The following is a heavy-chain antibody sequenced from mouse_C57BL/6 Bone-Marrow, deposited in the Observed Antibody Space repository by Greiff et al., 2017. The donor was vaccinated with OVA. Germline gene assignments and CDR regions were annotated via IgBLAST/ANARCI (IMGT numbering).Heavy chain of an antibody. V-gene: IGHV5-12*01. Sequence: DVMLVESGGGLVQPGGSLKLSCAASGFTFSDYYMYWVRQTPEKRLEWVAYISNGGGSTYYPDTVKGRFTISRDNAKNTLYLQMSRLKSEDTAMYYCARQGAAQATYPYFDYWGQGTTLTVSS. CDR3: ARQGAAQATYPYFDY. CDR1: GFTFSDYY. J-gene: IGHJ2*01. CDR2: ISNGGGST. D-gene: IGHD3-2*02.